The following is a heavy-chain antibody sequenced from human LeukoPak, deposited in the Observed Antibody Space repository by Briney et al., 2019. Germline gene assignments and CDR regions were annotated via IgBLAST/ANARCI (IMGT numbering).Heavy chain of an antibody. J-gene: IGHJ4*02. V-gene: IGHV4-59*08. CDR3: ARLNMATITSFDY. D-gene: IGHD5-24*01. CDR1: GGSISSYY. CDR2: IYYSGST. Sequence: SETLSPTCTVSGGSISSYYWSWIRQPPGKGLEWIGYIYYSGSTNYNPSLKSRVTISVDTSKNQFSLKLSSVTAADTAVYYCARLNMATITSFDYWGQGTLVTVSS.